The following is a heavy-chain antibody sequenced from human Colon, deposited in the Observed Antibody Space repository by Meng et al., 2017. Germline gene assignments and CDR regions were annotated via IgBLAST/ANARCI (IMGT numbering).Heavy chain of an antibody. CDR3: ARESSRQFNY. Sequence: QVQLQHSGPRLVKPAQTLSLSCAISGDNVSNNSPAWNWIRQSPSRGLEWLGRTYYRSKWYNEYAGSVKSRISITPDTSTNQFSLQLNSVTPDDTAVYYCARESSRQFNYWGQGTLVTVSS. CDR1: GDNVSNNSPA. CDR2: TYYRSKWYN. V-gene: IGHV6-1*01. J-gene: IGHJ4*02.